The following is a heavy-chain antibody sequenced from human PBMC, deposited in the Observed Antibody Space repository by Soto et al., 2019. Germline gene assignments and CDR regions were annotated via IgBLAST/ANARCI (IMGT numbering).Heavy chain of an antibody. Sequence: GGSLRLSCAASGFTFSSYSMNWVRQAPGKGLEWVSYISSSSSTIYYADSVKGRFTISRDNAKNSLYLQMNSLRAEDTAVYYCARDFYCSSTSCYEDPFDYWGQGTLVTVSS. V-gene: IGHV3-48*01. J-gene: IGHJ4*02. CDR1: GFTFSSYS. CDR2: ISSSSSTI. CDR3: ARDFYCSSTSCYEDPFDY. D-gene: IGHD2-2*01.